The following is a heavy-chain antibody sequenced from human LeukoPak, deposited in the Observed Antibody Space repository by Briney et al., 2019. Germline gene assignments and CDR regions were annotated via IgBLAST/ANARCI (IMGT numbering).Heavy chain of an antibody. Sequence: SGGSLRLSCAASGFTCSSYWMSWVRQAPGKGLEWVSLIYSDGSTYHADSVKGRFTISRDNSKNTLYLQMNSLRAEDTAVYYCARFVTLDYWGQGTLVTVSS. CDR2: IYSDGST. V-gene: IGHV3-53*01. CDR3: ARFVTLDY. D-gene: IGHD2/OR15-2a*01. CDR1: GFTCSSYW. J-gene: IGHJ4*02.